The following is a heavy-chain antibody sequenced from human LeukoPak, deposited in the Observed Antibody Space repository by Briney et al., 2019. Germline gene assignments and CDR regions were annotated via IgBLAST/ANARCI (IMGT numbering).Heavy chain of an antibody. V-gene: IGHV3-21*01. D-gene: IGHD4-17*01. J-gene: IGHJ1*01. CDR3: ARVYDYGDPEYFQH. CDR1: GFTFSSYS. Sequence: GGSLRLSCAASGFTFSSYSMNWVRQAPGKGLEWVSSISSSSSYIYYADSVKGRFTIFRDNAKNSLYLQMNSLRAEDTAVYYCARVYDYGDPEYFQHWGQGTLVTVSS. CDR2: ISSSSSYI.